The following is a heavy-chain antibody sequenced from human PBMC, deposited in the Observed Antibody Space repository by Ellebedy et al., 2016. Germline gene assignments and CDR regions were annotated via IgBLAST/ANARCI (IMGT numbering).Heavy chain of an antibody. CDR1: GFTFDDYT. V-gene: IGHV3-43*01. J-gene: IGHJ4*02. CDR2: ISWDGGST. D-gene: IGHD1-26*01. CDR3: AKGDRLSGSFTFDY. Sequence: GESLKISXAASGFTFDDYTMHWVRQAPGKGLEWVSLISWDGGSTYYADSVKGRFTISRDNSKNSLYLQMNGLRTEDTALYYCAKGDRLSGSFTFDYWGQGTLVTVSS.